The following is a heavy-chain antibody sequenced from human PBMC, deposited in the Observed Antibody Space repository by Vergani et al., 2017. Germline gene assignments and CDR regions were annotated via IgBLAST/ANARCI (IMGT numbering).Heavy chain of an antibody. V-gene: IGHV3-23*01. Sequence: VQLLESGGGLVKPGGSLRLSCAASGFTFSSYSMNWVRQAPGKGLEWVSAISGSGGSTYYADSVKGRFTISRDNSKNTLYLQMNSLRAEDTAVYYCARDLGATVTTARFDYWGQGTLVTVSS. J-gene: IGHJ4*02. CDR1: GFTFSSYS. CDR3: ARDLGATVTTARFDY. D-gene: IGHD4-17*01. CDR2: ISGSGGST.